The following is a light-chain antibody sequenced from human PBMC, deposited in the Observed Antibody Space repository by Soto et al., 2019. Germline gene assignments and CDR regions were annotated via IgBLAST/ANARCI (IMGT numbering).Light chain of an antibody. CDR3: QQSYSTPQT. J-gene: IGKJ1*01. CDR1: QSIRTY. V-gene: IGKV1-39*01. CDR2: AAS. Sequence: DIQMTQSQSSLSASVGDRVTITCRASQSIRTYLNWYQQKPGKAPKLLIFAASRLESGVPSRFSGSGSGTEFTLTISSLQPEDLGNYYCQQSYSTPQTFGQGTKVDI.